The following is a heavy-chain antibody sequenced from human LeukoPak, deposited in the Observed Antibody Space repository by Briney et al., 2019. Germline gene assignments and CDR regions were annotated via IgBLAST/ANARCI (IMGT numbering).Heavy chain of an antibody. V-gene: IGHV3-30*02. D-gene: IGHD2-8*01. Sequence: GGSLRLSCAASRFTFSSYGMHWVRQAPGKGLEWVAYIQYDGSNEQYADSVKGRFSISRDSSENILYLQMNSLRAEDTAVYYCAKDRCSNGVGCYYYYMDVWGKGTTVTISS. J-gene: IGHJ6*03. CDR2: IQYDGSNE. CDR1: RFTFSSYG. CDR3: AKDRCSNGVGCYYYYMDV.